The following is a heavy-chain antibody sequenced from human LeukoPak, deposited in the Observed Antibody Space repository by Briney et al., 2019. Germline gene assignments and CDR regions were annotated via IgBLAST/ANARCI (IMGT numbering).Heavy chain of an antibody. V-gene: IGHV3-23*01. CDR2: ISGSGGST. J-gene: IGHJ3*02. D-gene: IGHD3-22*01. CDR3: AKHNYYDSSGYPYDAFDI. Sequence: GGSLRLSCAASGFTFSSYAMSWVRQAPGKGLEWVSAISGSGGSTYYADSVKGRFTISRDNSKNTLYLQMNSLRVEDTAVYYCAKHNYYDSSGYPYDAFDIWGQGTMVTVSS. CDR1: GFTFSSYA.